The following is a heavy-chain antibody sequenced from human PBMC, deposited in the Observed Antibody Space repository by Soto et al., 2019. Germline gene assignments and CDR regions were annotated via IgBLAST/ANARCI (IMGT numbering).Heavy chain of an antibody. D-gene: IGHD2-2*01. J-gene: IGHJ6*03. CDR3: ARSLKDIVVVPAAPYYYYYYMDV. CDR1: GGSISSYY. CDR2: IYYSGST. Sequence: SETLSLTCTVSGGSISSYYWSWIRQPPGKGLEWIGYIYYSGSTNYNPSLKSRVTISVDTSKNQFSLKLSSVTAADTAVYYCARSLKDIVVVPAAPYYYYYYMDVWGKGTTVTVSS. V-gene: IGHV4-59*01.